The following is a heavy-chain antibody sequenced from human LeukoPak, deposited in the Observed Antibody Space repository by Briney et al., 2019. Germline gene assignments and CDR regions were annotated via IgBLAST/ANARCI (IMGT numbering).Heavy chain of an antibody. CDR2: ISSSSSYI. V-gene: IGHV3-21*04. CDR1: GFTFSSYS. D-gene: IGHD3-22*01. Sequence: GGSLRLSCAASGFTFSSYSMNWVRQAPGKGLEWVSSISSSSSYIYYADSVKGRFTISRDNAKNSLYLQMNSLRAEDTAVYYCARGWDYYDSSGYYHYEYFDYWGQGTLVTVSS. CDR3: ARGWDYYDSSGYYHYEYFDY. J-gene: IGHJ4*02.